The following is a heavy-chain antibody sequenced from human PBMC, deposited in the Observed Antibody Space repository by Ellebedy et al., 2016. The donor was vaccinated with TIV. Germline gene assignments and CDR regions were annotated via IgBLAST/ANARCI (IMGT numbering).Heavy chain of an antibody. CDR3: ARDPLDYGGMGGFDP. CDR2: IFYSGST. CDR1: GGSVSSGNYY. V-gene: IGHV4-61*01. Sequence: MPSETLSLTCTVSGGSVSSGNYYWSWIRQPPGKGLECIGYIFYSGSTNYNPSLKSRVTISKDTSKHQFSLKLTSVTAADTAVYYCARDPLDYGGMGGFDPWGQGTLVTVSS. J-gene: IGHJ5*02. D-gene: IGHD4-17*01.